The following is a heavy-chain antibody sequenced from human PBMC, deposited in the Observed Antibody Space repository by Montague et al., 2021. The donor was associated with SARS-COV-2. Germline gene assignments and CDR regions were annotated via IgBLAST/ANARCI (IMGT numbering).Heavy chain of an antibody. D-gene: IGHD2-2*01. Sequence: SLRLSCAASGFTFSDYYMSWIRQAPGEGLEWVSYISSTSSYTNYADSVKGRFTVSRDNAKSSLYLHMNSLRPEDTAVYYCARGVPPVYWGQGTLVTVPS. CDR1: GFTFSDYY. CDR2: ISSTSSYT. J-gene: IGHJ4*02. CDR3: ARGVPPVY. V-gene: IGHV3-11*05.